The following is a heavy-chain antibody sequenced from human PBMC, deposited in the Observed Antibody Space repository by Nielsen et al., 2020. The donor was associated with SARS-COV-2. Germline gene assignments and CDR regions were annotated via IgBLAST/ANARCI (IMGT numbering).Heavy chain of an antibody. D-gene: IGHD2-8*01. J-gene: IGHJ6*02. CDR1: GFTFSSYG. CDR2: TLYDGSNT. V-gene: IGHV3-30*18. Sequence: GGSLRPSCAPSGFTFSSYGMHWVRQVPGKGLEWVAVTLYDGSNTYYADSVKGRFTTSRDNSKNTMYLQMNSLRAEDTAVYYCAKGSNGWDNFFYYGMDVWGQGTTVTVSS. CDR3: AKGSNGWDNFFYYGMDV.